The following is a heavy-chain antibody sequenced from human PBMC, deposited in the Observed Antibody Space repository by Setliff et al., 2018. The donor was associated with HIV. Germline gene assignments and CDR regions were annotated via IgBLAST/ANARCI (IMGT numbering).Heavy chain of an antibody. CDR1: GGSFSDNY. Sequence: ASETLSLTCAVDGGSFSDNYWSWIRQSPGKELEWIGEIHHRGKTKSSPSLRSRVSISVDTSTTQFYLKLSSVTAADTAVYYCARVSSTYWYSIFRNYYYHMDVWGKGTTGTVSS. D-gene: IGHD2-8*02. CDR3: ARVSSTYWYSIFRNYYYHMDV. CDR2: IHHRGKT. V-gene: IGHV4-34*01. J-gene: IGHJ6*03.